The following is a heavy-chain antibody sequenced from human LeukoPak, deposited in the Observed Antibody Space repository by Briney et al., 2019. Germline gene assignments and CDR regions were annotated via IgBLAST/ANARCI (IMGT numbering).Heavy chain of an antibody. J-gene: IGHJ6*03. Sequence: GGSLRLSCAASGFTFSTYWMSWVRQAPGKGLEWVANIKQDGSEKYYADSVKGRFTISRDNSKNTLYLQMNSLRAEDTAVYYCAKEGSSSWYYYYYYYMDVWGKGTTVTVSS. D-gene: IGHD6-13*01. CDR1: GFTFSTYW. CDR2: IKQDGSEK. CDR3: AKEGSSSWYYYYYYYMDV. V-gene: IGHV3-7*01.